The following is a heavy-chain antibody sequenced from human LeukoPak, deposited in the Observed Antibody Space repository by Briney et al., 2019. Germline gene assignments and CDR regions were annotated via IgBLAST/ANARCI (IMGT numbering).Heavy chain of an antibody. CDR3: ARDGYNSNGLDV. J-gene: IGHJ6*02. D-gene: IGHD5-24*01. Sequence: PGGSLRLSCAASGFTFSSYSMNWVRQAPGKGLEWVSYITSSSSTIYYADSVKGRFTISRDNAKDSLYLQMNSLRAEDTAVYYCARDGYNSNGLDVWGLGTTVTVSS. CDR1: GFTFSSYS. CDR2: ITSSSSTI. V-gene: IGHV3-48*01.